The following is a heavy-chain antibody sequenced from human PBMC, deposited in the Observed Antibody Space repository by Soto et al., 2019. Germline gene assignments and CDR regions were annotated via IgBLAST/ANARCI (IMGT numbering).Heavy chain of an antibody. J-gene: IGHJ4*02. CDR2: ISGTSGRT. CDR1: GFTFSSYA. V-gene: IGHV3-23*01. Sequence: EVQLLESGGGLVQPGGSLRLSCAASGFTFSSYAMNWVRQAPGKGLEWVSSISGTSGRTYYADSVEGRFTISRDNSKNTLYLQIDSLRAEDTAVYYCAKDEGSGWHYFDYWGQGTLVSVSS. D-gene: IGHD6-19*01. CDR3: AKDEGSGWHYFDY.